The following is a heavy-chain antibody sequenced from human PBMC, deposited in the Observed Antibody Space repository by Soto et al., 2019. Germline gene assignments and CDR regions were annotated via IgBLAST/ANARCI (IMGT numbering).Heavy chain of an antibody. D-gene: IGHD5-12*01. V-gene: IGHV1-3*01. J-gene: IGHJ4*02. Sequence: ASVKVSCKASGYTFTSYAMHWVRQAPGQRLEWMGWINAGNGITKYSQKFQGRVTITRDTSASTAYMELSSLRSEDTAVYYCAGDPGTAGYAPYYFDYWGQGPLVTVSS. CDR1: GYTFTSYA. CDR2: INAGNGIT. CDR3: AGDPGTAGYAPYYFDY.